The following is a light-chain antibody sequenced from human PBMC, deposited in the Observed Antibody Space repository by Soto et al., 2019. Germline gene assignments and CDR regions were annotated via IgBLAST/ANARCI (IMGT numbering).Light chain of an antibody. J-gene: IGLJ1*01. CDR3: SSYTTSSTLYV. V-gene: IGLV1-40*01. Sequence: SVLTQPPSVSGAPGQRVTISCTGSSSNIGAGYDVHWYQQLPGTAPKLLIYGNSNRPSGVPDRFSGSKSGRTASLTISGLQAEDEADYYCSSYTTSSTLYVFGTGTKV. CDR1: SSNIGAGYD. CDR2: GNS.